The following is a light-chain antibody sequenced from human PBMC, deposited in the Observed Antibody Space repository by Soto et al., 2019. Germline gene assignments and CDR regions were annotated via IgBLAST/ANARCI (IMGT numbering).Light chain of an antibody. CDR3: SSYVRSSTLDYV. J-gene: IGLJ1*01. V-gene: IGLV2-14*01. Sequence: QSALTQPASVSGSPGQSISISCTGTSSDVGGYNYVSWYQQHPGKAPKFMIYEVSNRPSGVSDRFFGSKSGNTASLTISGLQAEDEADYYCSSYVRSSTLDYVFGTGTKLTVL. CDR1: SSDVGGYNY. CDR2: EVS.